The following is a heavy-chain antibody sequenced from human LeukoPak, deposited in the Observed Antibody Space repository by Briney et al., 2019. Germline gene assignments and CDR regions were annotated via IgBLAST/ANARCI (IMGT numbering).Heavy chain of an antibody. J-gene: IGHJ4*02. CDR1: GFTVSSNY. V-gene: IGHV3-53*01. D-gene: IGHD5-24*01. CDR2: IYSGGST. Sequence: GGSLRLSCAASGFTVSSNYMSWVRQAPGKGLEWVSVIYSGGSTYYADSVKGRFTISRDNAKNSLHLQMNSLRAEDTAVYYCARSRDGYNNFDYWGQGTLVTVSS. CDR3: ARSRDGYNNFDY.